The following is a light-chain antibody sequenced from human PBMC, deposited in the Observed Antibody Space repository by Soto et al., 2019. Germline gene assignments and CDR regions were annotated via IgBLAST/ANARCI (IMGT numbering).Light chain of an antibody. J-gene: IGLJ2*01. Sequence: QSVLTQPPSASGSPGQSVTISCTGTSSDVGGYNYVSWYQRHPGEVPKLIIYEISRRPSGVPYRFSASTSGNTASLTVSGLQAEDEADYYCSSYAGSNSVVFGGGTKLTVL. CDR3: SSYAGSNSVV. CDR2: EIS. CDR1: SSDVGGYNY. V-gene: IGLV2-8*01.